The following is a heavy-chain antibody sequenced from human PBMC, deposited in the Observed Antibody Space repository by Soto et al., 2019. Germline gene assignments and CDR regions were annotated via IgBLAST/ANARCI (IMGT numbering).Heavy chain of an antibody. CDR3: ARSHDYGGIDY. CDR1: RDTFNSYT. CDR2: ILPMIGAA. D-gene: IGHD4-17*01. V-gene: IGHV1-69*12. Sequence: QVQLVQSGAEVKKPGSSVKVSCKASRDTFNSYTITWVRQAPGQGLEWMGGILPMIGAANYAEKFRDRVTIMADESTITAYMELSSLTSEDTAIYYCARSHDYGGIDYWGQGTLVTVSS. J-gene: IGHJ4*02.